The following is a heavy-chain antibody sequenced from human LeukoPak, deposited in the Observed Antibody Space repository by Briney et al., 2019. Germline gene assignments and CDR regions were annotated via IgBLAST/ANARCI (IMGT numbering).Heavy chain of an antibody. CDR3: AREGGFGSSWYPH. V-gene: IGHV4-59*01. D-gene: IGHD6-13*01. Sequence: SSETLSLTCTVSGGSISSYYWSWIRQPPGRGLEWIGYIYYSGSTSYNPPLKSRVTISIDTSKNQFSLKLKSVTAADTAVYYCAREGGFGSSWYPHWGQGTLVTVSS. CDR2: IYYSGST. CDR1: GGSISSYY. J-gene: IGHJ4*02.